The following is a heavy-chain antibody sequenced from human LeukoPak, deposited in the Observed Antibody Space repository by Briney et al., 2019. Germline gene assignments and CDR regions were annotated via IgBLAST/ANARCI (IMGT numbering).Heavy chain of an antibody. V-gene: IGHV3-30-3*01. CDR2: ISYDGSNK. J-gene: IGHJ6*03. CDR1: GFTFSSYA. Sequence: PGGSLRLSCAASGFTFSSYAMHWVRQAPGKGLEWVAVISYDGSNKYYADSVKGRFTISRDNSKNTLYLQMNSLRAEDTAVYYCASGFNLRFLEWLSAGMDVWGKGTTVTVSS. CDR3: ASGFNLRFLEWLSAGMDV. D-gene: IGHD3-3*01.